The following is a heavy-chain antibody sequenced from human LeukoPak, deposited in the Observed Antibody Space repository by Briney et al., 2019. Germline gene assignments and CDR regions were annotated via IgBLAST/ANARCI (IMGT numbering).Heavy chain of an antibody. V-gene: IGHV4-31*03. CDR3: ARELGYCSSTSCYTTLSGSYYDY. J-gene: IGHJ4*02. CDR2: IYYSGST. D-gene: IGHD2-2*02. CDR1: GGSISSGGYY. Sequence: MPSETLSLTCTVFGGSISSGGYYWSWIRQHPGKGLEWIGYIYYSGSTYYNPSLKSRVTISVDTSKNQFSLKLSSVTAADTAVYYCARELGYCSSTSCYTTLSGSYYDYWGQGTLVTVSS.